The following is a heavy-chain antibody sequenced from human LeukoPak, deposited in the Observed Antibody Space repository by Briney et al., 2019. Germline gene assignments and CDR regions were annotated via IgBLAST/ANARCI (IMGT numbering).Heavy chain of an antibody. CDR3: APNREGANRFDP. D-gene: IGHD7-27*01. CDR2: IYHSGST. Sequence: SETLSLTCAVSGGSISSNNYWSWVRQPPGKGLEWIGEIYHSGSTNYNPSLKSRVTISVDKSKNQFSLKLSSVTAADTAVYYCAPNREGANRFDPWGQGTLVTVSS. CDR1: GGSISSNNY. J-gene: IGHJ5*02. V-gene: IGHV4-4*02.